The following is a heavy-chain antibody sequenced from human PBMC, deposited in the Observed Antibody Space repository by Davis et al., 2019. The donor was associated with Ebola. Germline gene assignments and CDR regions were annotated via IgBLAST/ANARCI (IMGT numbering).Heavy chain of an antibody. D-gene: IGHD6-13*01. Sequence: AASVKVSCKASGYTFTSYDINWVRQATRQGFEWMGWMNPNSGNTGYAQKFQGGVTMTRDTSTSTAYMELSSLRSEDTAVYYCARASWATVGTRWFDPWGQGTLVTVSS. CDR2: MNPNSGNT. CDR3: ARASWATVGTRWFDP. CDR1: GYTFTSYD. J-gene: IGHJ5*02. V-gene: IGHV1-8*01.